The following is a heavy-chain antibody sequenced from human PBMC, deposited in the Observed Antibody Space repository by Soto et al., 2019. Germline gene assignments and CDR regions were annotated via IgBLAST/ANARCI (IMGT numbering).Heavy chain of an antibody. V-gene: IGHV1-46*01. D-gene: IGHD6-13*01. CDR1: GYTFTSYY. CDR3: ARVGIAAATGDY. J-gene: IGHJ4*02. CDR2: INPSGGST. Sequence: QVQLVQSGAEVKKPGASVKVSCKASGYTFTSYYMHWVRQAPGQWLEWMGIINPSGGSTSYAQKFQGGVTMTRDTSTSTVYMELSSLRSEDTAVYYCARVGIAAATGDYWGQGTLVTVSS.